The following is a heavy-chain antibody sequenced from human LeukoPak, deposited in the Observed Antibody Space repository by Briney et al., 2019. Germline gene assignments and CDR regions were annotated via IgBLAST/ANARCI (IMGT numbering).Heavy chain of an antibody. CDR3: AKDLLDYGDDSNWFDP. V-gene: IGHV3-23*01. CDR1: GFTFSSYA. D-gene: IGHD4-17*01. CDR2: ISGSGGST. Sequence: ARSLRLSCAASGFTFSSYAMSWVRPAPGEGLEWVSAISGSGGSTYYADSVKGRFTISRDNSKNTLYLQMNSLRAEDTAVYYCAKDLLDYGDDSNWFDPWGQGTLVTVSS. J-gene: IGHJ5*02.